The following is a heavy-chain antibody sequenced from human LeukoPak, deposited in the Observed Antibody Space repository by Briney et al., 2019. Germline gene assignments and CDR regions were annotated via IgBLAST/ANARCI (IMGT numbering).Heavy chain of an antibody. V-gene: IGHV1-46*01. CDR1: VYTCTSYY. J-gene: IGHJ6*02. D-gene: IGHD2-2*01. Sequence: ASVKVSCKAYVYTCTSYYMHWVRQAPGQELEWMGIINPSGGSTRYAQKFQGRVTMTRDTSTSPVCKELSRLRCGDTDWYYCARGAESSLSWWRLGMDVWGQGTTVTVSS. CDR3: ARGAESSLSWWRLGMDV. CDR2: INPSGGST.